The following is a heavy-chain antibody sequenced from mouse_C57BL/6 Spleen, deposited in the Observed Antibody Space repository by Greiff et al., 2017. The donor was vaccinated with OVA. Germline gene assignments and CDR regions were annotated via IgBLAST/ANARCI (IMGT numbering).Heavy chain of an antibody. CDR1: GYTFTSYW. J-gene: IGHJ2*01. Sequence: QVQLQQSGAELVKPGASVKMSCKASGYTFTSYWITWVKQRPGQGLEWIGDIYPGSGSTNYNEKFKSKATLTVDTSSSTAYMQLSSLTSEDSAVYYCARYEIYYYGSCDYWGQGTTLTVSS. V-gene: IGHV1-55*01. CDR3: ARYEIYYYGSCDY. D-gene: IGHD1-1*01. CDR2: IYPGSGST.